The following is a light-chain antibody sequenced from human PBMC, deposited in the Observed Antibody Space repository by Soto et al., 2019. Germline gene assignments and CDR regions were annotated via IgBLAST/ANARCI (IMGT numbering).Light chain of an antibody. V-gene: IGKV3-15*01. CDR1: QSVNNN. Sequence: ETLMTQSPATLSVSPGERATPSCRASQSVNNNLAWYQQKLGQAPRVLIYGASTRATGIPARFTGSGSGTEFILTITSLQSEDSAVYYCQEYNTWPWTFGQGTKVDI. CDR3: QEYNTWPWT. J-gene: IGKJ1*01. CDR2: GAS.